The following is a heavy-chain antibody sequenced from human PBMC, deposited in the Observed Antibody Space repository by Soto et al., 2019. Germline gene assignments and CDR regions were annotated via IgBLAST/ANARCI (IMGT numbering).Heavy chain of an antibody. CDR3: ARETAVAESYYYYGMDV. Sequence: SETLSLTCAVSGGSISSGGYSWSWIRQPPGKGLEWIGYIYHSGSTYYNPSLKSRVTISVDRSKNQFSLKLGSVTAADTAVYYCARETAVAESYYYYGMDVWGQGTTVTVSS. J-gene: IGHJ6*02. V-gene: IGHV4-30-2*01. D-gene: IGHD6-19*01. CDR2: IYHSGST. CDR1: GGSISSGGYS.